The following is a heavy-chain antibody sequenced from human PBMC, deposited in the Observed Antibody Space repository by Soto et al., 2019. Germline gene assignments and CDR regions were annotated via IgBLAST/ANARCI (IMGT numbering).Heavy chain of an antibody. CDR1: GGSINSDDSS. J-gene: IGHJ4*02. D-gene: IGHD3-9*01. Sequence: SETLSLTCSVSGGSINSDDSSWGWVRQSPGKGLEWIGSLYYGGSTFYNPSLKSRVTISLDTSKNQFSLRLTSVTAADTAVYYCARVRWLSEYDILTGYYIFDQWGRGTLVTVSS. CDR3: ARVRWLSEYDILTGYYIFDQ. V-gene: IGHV4-39*01. CDR2: LYYGGST.